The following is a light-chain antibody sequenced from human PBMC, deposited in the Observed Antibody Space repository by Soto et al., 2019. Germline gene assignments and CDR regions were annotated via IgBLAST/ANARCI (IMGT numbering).Light chain of an antibody. J-gene: IGLJ7*01. CDR1: SSDVGAYNY. CDR2: EVT. V-gene: IGLV2-8*01. Sequence: QSALTQPPSASGSPGQSVTISCTGTSSDVGAYNYVSWYQQHPGEVPKLLIYEVTQRPSGVPDHFSGSKSGNTASLTVSGIQAEDEADYYCNSYAGSNNLLFGGGTQLTVL. CDR3: NSYAGSNNLL.